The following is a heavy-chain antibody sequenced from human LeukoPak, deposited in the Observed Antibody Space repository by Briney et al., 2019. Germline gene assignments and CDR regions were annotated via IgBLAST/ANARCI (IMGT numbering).Heavy chain of an antibody. CDR3: ARVWDRLGSSSYFDY. Sequence: SETLSLTCTVSGGSISSYYWSWIRQPPGKGLEWIGYIYYSGSTYYNPSLKSRVTISVDTSKNQFSLKLSSVTAADTAVNYCARVWDRLGSSSYFDYWGQGTLVTVSS. D-gene: IGHD1-26*01. CDR2: IYYSGST. V-gene: IGHV4-59*12. CDR1: GGSISSYY. J-gene: IGHJ4*02.